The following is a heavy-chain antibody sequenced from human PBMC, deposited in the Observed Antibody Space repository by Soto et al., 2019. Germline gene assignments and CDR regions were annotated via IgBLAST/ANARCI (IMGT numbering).Heavy chain of an antibody. CDR2: ISSDGGST. J-gene: IGHJ6*02. CDR3: IKDKGATIKKVTLDV. Sequence: GGSLRLSCAASGFTFSSYWMHWVRQAPGKGLEYVSPISSDGGSTYYTDSVKGRFTISRDNSKNTLYLQMSSLRAEDTAVYYCIKDKGATIKKVTLDVWGQGTTVTVSS. CDR1: GFTFSSYW. V-gene: IGHV3-64D*08. D-gene: IGHD2-21*02.